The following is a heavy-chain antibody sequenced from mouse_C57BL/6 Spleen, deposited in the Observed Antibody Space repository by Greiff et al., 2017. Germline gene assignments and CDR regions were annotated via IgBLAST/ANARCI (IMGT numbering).Heavy chain of an antibody. CDR1: GFTFSSYA. Sequence: EVKVVESGEGLVKPGGSLKLSCAASGFTFSSYAMSWVRQTPEKRLEWVAYISSGGDYIYYADTVKGRFTISRDNARNTLYLQMSSLKSEDTAMYYCTREGQLRGSMDYWGQGTSVTVSS. V-gene: IGHV5-9-1*02. CDR2: ISSGGDYI. J-gene: IGHJ4*01. CDR3: TREGQLRGSMDY. D-gene: IGHD3-2*02.